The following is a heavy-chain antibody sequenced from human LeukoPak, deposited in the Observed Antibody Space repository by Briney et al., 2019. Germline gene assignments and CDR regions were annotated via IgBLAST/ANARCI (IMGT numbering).Heavy chain of an antibody. Sequence: SETLSLTCTVSGGSIYSYYWSWIRQPAGKGLEWIGRIFTSGSTNYNPSLKSRVTMSVDTSKNQFALKLTSVTAADTAVYYCAREVGSPQYSTDWYHFDFWGQGTLVAVSS. V-gene: IGHV4-4*07. CDR3: AREVGSPQYSTDWYHFDF. CDR1: GGSIYSYY. D-gene: IGHD6-19*01. J-gene: IGHJ4*02. CDR2: IFTSGST.